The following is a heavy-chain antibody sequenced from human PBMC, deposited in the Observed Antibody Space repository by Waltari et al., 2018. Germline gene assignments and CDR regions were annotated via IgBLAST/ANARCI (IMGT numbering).Heavy chain of an antibody. CDR3: ASFSRGPRGAFFDY. J-gene: IGHJ4*02. V-gene: IGHV4-59*01. CDR1: GGSISRYY. D-gene: IGHD3-10*01. CDR2: IYYSGST. Sequence: QVQLQESGPGLVKPSETLSLTCTVSGGSISRYYWSWIRQPPGKGLEWIGYIYYSGSTNYNPSLKSRVTISVDTSKNQFSLKLSSVTAADTAVYYCASFSRGPRGAFFDYWGQGTLVTVSS.